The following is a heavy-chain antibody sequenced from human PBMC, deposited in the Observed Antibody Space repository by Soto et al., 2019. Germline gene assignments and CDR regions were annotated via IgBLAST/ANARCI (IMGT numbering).Heavy chain of an antibody. CDR3: ARSVVPLTLDY. J-gene: IGHJ4*02. Sequence: PSETLSLTCAVSGGSISSGGYSWSWIRQPPGKGLEWIGYIYHSGSTYYNPSLKSRVTISVDRSKNQFSLKLSSVTAADTAVYYCARSVVPLTLDYWGQGTLVTVSS. CDR2: IYHSGST. D-gene: IGHD2-21*01. V-gene: IGHV4-30-2*01. CDR1: GGSISSGGYS.